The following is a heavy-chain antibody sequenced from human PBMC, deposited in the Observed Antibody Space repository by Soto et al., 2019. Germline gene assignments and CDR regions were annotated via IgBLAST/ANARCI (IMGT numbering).Heavy chain of an antibody. J-gene: IGHJ4*02. V-gene: IGHV4-28*01. Sequence: QLQLQESGPGLVKPSDTLSLTCAVPGYSISSYNWWGWIRQPPGKGLEWIGYIYYTGTTYYNLSLKSRVTMSVDRAKDQFSLKLSSVTAADTAVYYCASTSRLKTGHLDYLGQGTLVTVSS. D-gene: IGHD3-9*01. CDR2: IYYTGTT. CDR1: GYSISSYNW. CDR3: ASTSRLKTGHLDY.